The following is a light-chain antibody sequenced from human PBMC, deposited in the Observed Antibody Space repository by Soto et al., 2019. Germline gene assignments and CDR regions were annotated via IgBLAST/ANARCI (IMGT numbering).Light chain of an antibody. V-gene: IGLV4-69*01. CDR2: LNSDGSH. CDR3: QTWDTGIWV. Sequence: QPVLTQSPSASASLGASVKLTCTLSSGHSNYAIAWHQQQPEKGPRYLMKLNSDGSHIKGDGIPNRFSGSNSGAERYLIISSLQSEDEADYYCQTWDTGIWVFGGGTKLTVL. CDR1: SGHSNYA. J-gene: IGLJ3*02.